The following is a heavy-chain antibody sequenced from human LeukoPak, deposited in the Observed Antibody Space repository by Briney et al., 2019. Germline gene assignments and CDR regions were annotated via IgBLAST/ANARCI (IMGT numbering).Heavy chain of an antibody. CDR2: ISTTSSNI. D-gene: IGHD3-9*01. Sequence: GGSLRLSCAASGFTFTTYNMNWVRQAPGKGLEWVSYISTTSSNICYADSVEGRFTISRDNAKNLLYLQMDSLRDEDTAVYYCARSYYDILTGYGEVDYWGQGTLVTVSS. V-gene: IGHV3-48*02. J-gene: IGHJ4*02. CDR1: GFTFTTYN. CDR3: ARSYYDILTGYGEVDY.